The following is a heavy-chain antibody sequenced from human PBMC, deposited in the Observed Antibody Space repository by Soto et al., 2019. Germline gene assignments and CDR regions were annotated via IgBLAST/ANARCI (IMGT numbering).Heavy chain of an antibody. CDR2: ISSSSSII. J-gene: IGHJ4*02. CDR3: ARAPQFYDFWSGYYRSGDLKLYFDS. Sequence: LRLSCAASGFTLSTYSMNWVRQAPGKGLEWVSYISSSSSIIYYADSVKGRFTISRDNTKNSLYLQMNSLRVEDTAVYYCARAPQFYDFWSGYYRSGDLKLYFDSWGQGTLVTVS. CDR1: GFTLSTYS. D-gene: IGHD3-3*01. V-gene: IGHV3-48*04.